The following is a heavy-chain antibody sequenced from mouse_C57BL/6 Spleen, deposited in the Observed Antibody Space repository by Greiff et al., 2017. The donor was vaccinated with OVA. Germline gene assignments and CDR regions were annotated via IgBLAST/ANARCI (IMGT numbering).Heavy chain of an antibody. D-gene: IGHD1-1*01. CDR1: GYTFTDYY. J-gene: IGHJ2*01. CDR3: AGHYGSSLEIDY. CDR2: INPNNGGT. Sequence: EVQLQQSGPELVKPGASVKISCKASGYTFTDYYMNWVKQSPGKSLEWIGDINPNNGGTSYNQKFKGKATLTVDKSSSTAYMELRSLTSEDSAVYYCAGHYGSSLEIDYWGQGTTLTVSS. V-gene: IGHV1-26*01.